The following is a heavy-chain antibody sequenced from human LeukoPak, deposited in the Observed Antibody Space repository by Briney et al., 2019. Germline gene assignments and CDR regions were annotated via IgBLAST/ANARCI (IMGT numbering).Heavy chain of an antibody. D-gene: IGHD6-19*01. CDR1: GLIFSSYG. CDR3: AKDLDGSGMYAGLDY. Sequence: GGSLRLSLAASGLIFSSYGIQCGRHAAGEWLGLVSGISSSGRSTYYTDAVKGRFTISRDSSEYTWYLQMYSLRADDTAVYYCAKDLDGSGMYAGLDYWGQGILVTASS. CDR2: ISSSGRST. J-gene: IGHJ4*02. V-gene: IGHV3-23*01.